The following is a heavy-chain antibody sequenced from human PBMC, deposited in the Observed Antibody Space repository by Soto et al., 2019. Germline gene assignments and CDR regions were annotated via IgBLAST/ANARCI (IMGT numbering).Heavy chain of an antibody. V-gene: IGHV5-51*01. CDR1: GYSFNSYW. CDR2: IYPGDSTT. CDR3: VRVLSGWYFDY. D-gene: IGHD6-19*01. J-gene: IGHJ4*02. Sequence: GESLKISCKGSGYSFNSYWIGWVRQMPGKGLEWMVIIYPGDSTTRYNPSFQGQVTISADKSISTAYLQWSSLKASDTAMYYCVRVLSGWYFDYWGQGTLVTVSS.